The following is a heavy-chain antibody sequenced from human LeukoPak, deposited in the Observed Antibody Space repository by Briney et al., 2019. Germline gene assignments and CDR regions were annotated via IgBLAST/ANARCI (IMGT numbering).Heavy chain of an antibody. CDR1: GGSISSSSYY. Sequence: SETLSLTCTVSGGSISSSSYYWSWIRQPAGKGLERIGRIYTSGSTNYNPSLKSRVTISVDTSKNQFSLKLSSVTAADTAVYYCAREGKSYPNDAFDIWGQGTMVTVSS. J-gene: IGHJ3*02. CDR2: IYTSGST. V-gene: IGHV4-61*02. CDR3: AREGKSYPNDAFDI.